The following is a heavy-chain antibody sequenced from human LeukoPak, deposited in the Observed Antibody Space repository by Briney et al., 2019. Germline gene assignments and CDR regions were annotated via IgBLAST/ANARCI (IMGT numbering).Heavy chain of an antibody. CDR3: ARHISAYGRGWYGAFDI. CDR1: GYSLNNYW. J-gene: IGHJ3*02. CDR2: IYPGDSDT. V-gene: IGHV5-51*01. Sequence: GESLKISCKGSGYSLNNYWIGWVRQMPGKGLEWMGIIYPGDSDTRYSPPFQGQVTISADKSISTAYLQWRSLKASDTAMYYCARHISAYGRGWYGAFDIWGQGTKVTVSS. D-gene: IGHD6-19*01.